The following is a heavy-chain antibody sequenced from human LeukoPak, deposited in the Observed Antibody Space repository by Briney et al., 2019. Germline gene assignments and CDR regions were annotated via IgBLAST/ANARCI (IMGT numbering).Heavy chain of an antibody. Sequence: PGGSLRLSCAASGFTVSTTYMTWVRQAPGKGLEWVSVIYTGGSTYYADSVKGRFTISRDNAKNSLYLQMNSLRAEDTAVYYCARVLVEQWLVLKAFDIWGQGTMVTVSS. V-gene: IGHV3-53*01. CDR2: IYTGGST. D-gene: IGHD6-19*01. CDR1: GFTVSTTY. CDR3: ARVLVEQWLVLKAFDI. J-gene: IGHJ3*02.